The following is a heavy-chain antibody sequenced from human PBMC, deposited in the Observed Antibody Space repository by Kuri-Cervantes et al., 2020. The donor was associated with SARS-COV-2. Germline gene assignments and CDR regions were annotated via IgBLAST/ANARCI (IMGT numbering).Heavy chain of an antibody. CDR3: ATDLSGSYGGSIDY. Sequence: ASVKVSCKVSGYTLTELSMHWVRQAPGKGLEWMGGFDPEDGEIIYAQKFQGRVTMTEDTSTDTAYMELSSLRSEDTAVYYCATDLSGSYGGSIDYWGQGTLVTVSS. D-gene: IGHD1-26*01. V-gene: IGHV1-24*01. J-gene: IGHJ4*02. CDR2: FDPEDGEI. CDR1: GYTLTELS.